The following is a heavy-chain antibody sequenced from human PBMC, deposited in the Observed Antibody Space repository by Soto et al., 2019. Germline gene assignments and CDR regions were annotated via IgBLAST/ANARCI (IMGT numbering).Heavy chain of an antibody. D-gene: IGHD2-15*01. J-gene: IGHJ6*03. CDR2: IHSGNSA. Sequence: EMQLVESGGGLVNPGGSVRLSCAASGLIVNDNYMNWVRQAPGKGLEWVSVIHSGNSASYADSVMGRFTISRHNSKNMVYLQMNSLRAEDTAVYYCARDPGYCSGGICYRYMDVWGKGTTVTVSS. CDR3: ARDPGYCSGGICYRYMDV. V-gene: IGHV3-53*04. CDR1: GLIVNDNY.